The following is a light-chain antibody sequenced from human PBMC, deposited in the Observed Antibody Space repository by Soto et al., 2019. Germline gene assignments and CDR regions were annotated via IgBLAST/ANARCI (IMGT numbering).Light chain of an antibody. CDR3: QKLTSYPLT. CDR1: QGISSY. CDR2: AAS. Sequence: DIQLTQSPSFLSASVGDRVTITCRASQGISSYLAWYQQIPGKAPKLLIYAASTLQSGVPSRFSGSGSGTEFTLTISSLQPEDFATYYCQKLTSYPLTFGGGTKVEIK. J-gene: IGKJ4*01. V-gene: IGKV1-9*01.